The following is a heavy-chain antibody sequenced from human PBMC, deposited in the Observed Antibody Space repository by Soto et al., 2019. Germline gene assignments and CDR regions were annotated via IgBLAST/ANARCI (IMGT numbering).Heavy chain of an antibody. CDR3: ARERAVFGETFYYYYYMDV. CDR2: ISSSSYI. D-gene: IGHD3-10*02. CDR1: GFTFSSYS. V-gene: IGHV3-21*01. J-gene: IGHJ6*03. Sequence: GGSLRLSCAASGFTFSSYSMNWVRQAPGKGLEWVSSISSSSYIYYADSVKGRFTISRDNAKNSLYLQMNSLRAEDTAVYYCARERAVFGETFYYYYYMDVWGKGTTVTVSS.